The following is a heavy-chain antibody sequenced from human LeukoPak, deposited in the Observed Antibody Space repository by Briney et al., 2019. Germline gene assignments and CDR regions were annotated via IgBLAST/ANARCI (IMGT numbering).Heavy chain of an antibody. V-gene: IGHV4-39*06. Sequence: PSETLFLTCTVSGGSISNSRYYWGWIRQAPGKGREWIGSMYNSGSTYYNPTLKRRITTSVDTSKNQFALKLSSVTAADTAVYYWATDLPGEGSSSIGEIDYWGQGTLVTVSS. CDR1: GGSISNSRYY. D-gene: IGHD6-6*01. J-gene: IGHJ4*02. CDR3: ATDLPGEGSSSIGEIDY. CDR2: MYNSGST.